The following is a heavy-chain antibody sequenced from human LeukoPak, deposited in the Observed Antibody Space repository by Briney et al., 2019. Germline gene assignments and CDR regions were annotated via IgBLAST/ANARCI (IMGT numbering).Heavy chain of an antibody. V-gene: IGHV3-23*01. D-gene: IGHD3-22*01. Sequence: PGGSLRLSCAASGFTFNDAWMNWVRQAPGVGLEWVSAIDGGGGRTWHADSVRGRFTISRDNSKNTLFMQMNSLRAEDTAVYYCAKDFYDSSGSRYDYWGQGTLVTVSS. CDR3: AKDFYDSSGSRYDY. CDR1: GFTFNDAW. CDR2: IDGGGGRT. J-gene: IGHJ4*02.